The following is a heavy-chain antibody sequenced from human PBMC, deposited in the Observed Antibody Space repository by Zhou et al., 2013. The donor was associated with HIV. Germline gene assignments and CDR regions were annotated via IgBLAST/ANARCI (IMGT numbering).Heavy chain of an antibody. CDR3: ARDPRNDYGDYRHYYMDV. CDR1: GGTFSSYA. J-gene: IGHJ6*03. D-gene: IGHD4-17*01. Sequence: QVQLVQSGAEVKKPGSSVKVSCKASGGTFSSYAISWVRQAPGQGLEWMGRIIPILGIANYAQKFQGRVTITADKSTSTAYMELSSLRSEDTAVYYCARDPRNDYGDYRHYYMDVWGKGTTVTVSS. CDR2: IIPILGIA. V-gene: IGHV1-69*04.